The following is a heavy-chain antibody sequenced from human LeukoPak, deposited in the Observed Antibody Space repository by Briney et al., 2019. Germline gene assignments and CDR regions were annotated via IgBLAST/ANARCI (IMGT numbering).Heavy chain of an antibody. CDR3: ARAPQTVAGTEYFQH. CDR2: ITYDGSNK. Sequence: PGGSLRLSCAASGFTFSRDGMHWVRQSPGKGLEWVAVITYDGSNKYYADSVKGRFTISRDNSKNTLYLQMNSLRAEDTAVYYCARAPQTVAGTEYFQHWGQGTLVTVSS. CDR1: GFTFSRDG. J-gene: IGHJ1*01. D-gene: IGHD6-19*01. V-gene: IGHV3-30*03.